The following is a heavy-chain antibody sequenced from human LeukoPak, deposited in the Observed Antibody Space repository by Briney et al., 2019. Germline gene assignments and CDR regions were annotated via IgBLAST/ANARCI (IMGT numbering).Heavy chain of an antibody. J-gene: IGHJ4*02. CDR1: GGSISSSYYY. V-gene: IGHV4-39*01. CDR3: AGPYYYDTSAYYQPFDY. CDR2: IYYSGST. Sequence: SETLSLTCTVSGGSISSSYYYWGWIRQPPGKGVEWTGSIYYSGSTYYNPSLKSRVTISVDTSKNQFSLKLSSVTAADTAVYYCAGPYYYDTSAYYQPFDYWGQGSLVTVSS. D-gene: IGHD3-22*01.